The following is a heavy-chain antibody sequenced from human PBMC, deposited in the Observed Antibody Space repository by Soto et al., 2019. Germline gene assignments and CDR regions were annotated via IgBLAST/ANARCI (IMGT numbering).Heavy chain of an antibody. CDR3: ARDLFIRSYYDSSGYLDY. J-gene: IGHJ4*02. CDR1: GFTFSSYG. V-gene: IGHV3-33*01. Sequence: QVQLVESGGGVVQPGRSLRLSCAASGFTFSSYGMHWVRQAPGKGLEWVAVIWYDGSNKYYADSVKGRFTISRDNSKNTLYLQMNSLRAEDTAVYYCARDLFIRSYYDSSGYLDYWGQGTLVTVSS. D-gene: IGHD3-22*01. CDR2: IWYDGSNK.